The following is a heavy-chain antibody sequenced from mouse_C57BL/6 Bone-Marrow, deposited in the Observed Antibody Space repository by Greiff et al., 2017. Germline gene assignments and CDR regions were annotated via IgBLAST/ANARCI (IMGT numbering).Heavy chain of an antibody. CDR3: ARYSGVYYDYGKYFDV. CDR1: GFTFTDYY. J-gene: IGHJ1*03. V-gene: IGHV7-3*01. Sequence: EVQGVESGGGLVQPGGSLSLSCAASGFTFTDYYMSWVRQPPGKALEWLGFIRNKANGYTTEYSASVKGRFTISRDNSQSILYLQMNALRAEDSATYYCARYSGVYYDYGKYFDVWGTGTTVTVSS. CDR2: IRNKANGYTT. D-gene: IGHD2-4*01.